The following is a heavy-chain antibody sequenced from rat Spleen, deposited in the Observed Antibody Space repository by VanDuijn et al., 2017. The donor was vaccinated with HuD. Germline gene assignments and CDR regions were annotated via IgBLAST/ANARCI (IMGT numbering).Heavy chain of an antibody. J-gene: IGHJ1*01. CDR3: ARRRGGYSEHYWYFDF. Sequence: EVQLVESDGGLVQPGRSLKLSCAASGFTFSDYYMAWVRQAPTKGLEWVATISYGDSSGHSGTYYRDSVKGRFTISRDNAKNTLYLQMDSLRAEDTATYYCARRRGGYSEHYWYFDFWGPGTMVTVSS. V-gene: IGHV5-29*01. CDR2: ISYGDSSGHSGT. CDR1: GFTFSDYY. D-gene: IGHD1-11*01.